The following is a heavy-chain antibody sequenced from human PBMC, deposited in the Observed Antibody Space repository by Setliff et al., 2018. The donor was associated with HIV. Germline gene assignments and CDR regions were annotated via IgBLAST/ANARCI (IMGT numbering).Heavy chain of an antibody. Sequence: LSLTCDVSGFSISSRYYWGWIRQSPGKGLEWIGNIYHTGSSYYNPSLNDRATISLDTSKNQFSLKLSSVTAADTAVYYCARGSYYGSGSFPLDYWGQGTLVTVSS. J-gene: IGHJ4*02. CDR2: IYHTGSS. V-gene: IGHV4-38-2*01. CDR1: GFSISSRYY. D-gene: IGHD3-10*01. CDR3: ARGSYYGSGSFPLDY.